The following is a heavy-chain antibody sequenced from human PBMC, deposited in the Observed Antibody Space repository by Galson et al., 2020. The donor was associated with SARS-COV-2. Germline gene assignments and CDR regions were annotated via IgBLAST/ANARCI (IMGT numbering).Heavy chain of an antibody. CDR2: ISYDGSNK. Sequence: QAGGSLRLSCAASGFTFSSYAMHWVRQAPGKGLEWVAVISYDGSNKYYADSVKGRFTISRDNSKNTLYLQMNSLRAEDTAVYYCARPYSGSYGSYFDYWGQGTLVTVSS. J-gene: IGHJ4*02. CDR1: GFTFSSYA. D-gene: IGHD1-26*01. CDR3: ARPYSGSYGSYFDY. V-gene: IGHV3-30-3*01.